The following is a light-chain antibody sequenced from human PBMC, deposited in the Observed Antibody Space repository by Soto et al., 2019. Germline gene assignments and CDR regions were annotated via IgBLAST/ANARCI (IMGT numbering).Light chain of an antibody. CDR3: CSYAGSSTLV. CDR2: EGS. Sequence: QSVLTQPASVSGSPGQSITISCTGTSSDVGSYNLVSWYQQHPGKAPKLMIYEGSKRPSGVSNRFSGSKSGNTASVTISGLQAEDEADYYCCSYAGSSTLVFGGGTQLTVL. J-gene: IGLJ2*01. V-gene: IGLV2-23*01. CDR1: SSDVGSYNL.